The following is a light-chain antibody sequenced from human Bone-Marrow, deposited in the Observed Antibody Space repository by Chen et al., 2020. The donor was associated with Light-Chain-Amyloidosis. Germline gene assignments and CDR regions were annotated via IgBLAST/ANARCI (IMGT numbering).Light chain of an antibody. V-gene: IGLV1-47*01. Sequence: QSVLTQPPSASGPPGQRVTISCSGRNSNIGSNFVYWYQQLPGTAPKLFIYRNDQRPSGVPDRFSGSKSGTSASLAISGLRSEDEADYYCAAWDDSRSGFYVFGTGTKVTVL. J-gene: IGLJ1*01. CDR3: AAWDDSRSGFYV. CDR1: NSNIGSNF. CDR2: RND.